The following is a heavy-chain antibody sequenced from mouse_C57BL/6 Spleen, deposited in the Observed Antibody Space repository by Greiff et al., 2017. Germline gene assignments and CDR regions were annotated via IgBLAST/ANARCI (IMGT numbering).Heavy chain of an antibody. CDR1: GYAFSSYW. V-gene: IGHV1-80*01. CDR3: ARFYPTGFAY. CDR2: IYPGDGDT. Sequence: VHLVESGAELVKPGASVKISCKASGYAFSSYWMNWVKQRPGKGLEWIGQIYPGDGDTNYNGKFKGKATLTADKSSSTAYMQLSSLTSEDSAVYLWARFYPTGFAYWGQGTLVTVSA. D-gene: IGHD2-3*01. J-gene: IGHJ3*01.